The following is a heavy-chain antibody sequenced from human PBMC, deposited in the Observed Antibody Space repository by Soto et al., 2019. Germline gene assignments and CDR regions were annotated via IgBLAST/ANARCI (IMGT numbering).Heavy chain of an antibody. V-gene: IGHV3-23*01. CDR1: GFTPTTTP. CDR2: VSGAASHT. J-gene: IGHJ4*02. CDR3: ATSFRYFDN. Sequence: GGSLRLSCAGPGFTPTTTPLSWVRQPPGKGLEWVATVSGAASHTYYVDSVRGRFFISRDNSKNTVTLQMNNLTVDDTAVYYCATSFRYFDNWGQGTRVTVSS. D-gene: IGHD3-9*01.